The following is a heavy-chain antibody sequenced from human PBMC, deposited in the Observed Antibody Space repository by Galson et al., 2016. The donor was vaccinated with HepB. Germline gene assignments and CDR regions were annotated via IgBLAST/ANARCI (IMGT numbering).Heavy chain of an antibody. CDR2: ISHNGVGT. D-gene: IGHD6-13*01. Sequence: SLRLSCAASGFTFSSYAMSWVRQAPWKGLEWVSCISHNGVGTFYADSVKGRFTISRDNSKNTVYLQMNSLGAEDTAVYYCAKDLWTGQQLAYYFDYWGQGTLVTVSS. J-gene: IGHJ4*02. V-gene: IGHV3-23*01. CDR3: AKDLWTGQQLAYYFDY. CDR1: GFTFSSYA.